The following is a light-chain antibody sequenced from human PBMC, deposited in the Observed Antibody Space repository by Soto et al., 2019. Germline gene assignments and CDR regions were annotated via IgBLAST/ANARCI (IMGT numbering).Light chain of an antibody. CDR3: QQYYSYPLT. V-gene: IGKV1-8*01. CDR2: AAS. CDR1: QGISSY. Sequence: AIRMTQSPSSLSASTGDRVTITCRASQGISSYLAWYQQKPGKAPKLLIYAASTLQSGVPSRFSGSGSGTGFTLTISCLQSEDFATYDCQQYYSYPLTFGGGTKVEIK. J-gene: IGKJ4*01.